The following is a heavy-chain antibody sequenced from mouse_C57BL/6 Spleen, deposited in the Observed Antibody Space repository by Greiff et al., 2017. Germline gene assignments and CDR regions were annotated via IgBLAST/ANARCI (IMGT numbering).Heavy chain of an antibody. Sequence: EVQRVESGGGLVQPGGSLKLSCAASGFTFSDYYMYWVRQTPEKRLEWVAYISNGGGSTYYPDTVKGRFTISRAHAKNTLYLQMSRLMSEDTAIYYCAIYYDYYYAMDYWGQGTSVTVSS. CDR2: ISNGGGST. J-gene: IGHJ4*01. CDR1: GFTFSDYY. V-gene: IGHV5-12*01. CDR3: AIYYDYYYAMDY. D-gene: IGHD2-4*01.